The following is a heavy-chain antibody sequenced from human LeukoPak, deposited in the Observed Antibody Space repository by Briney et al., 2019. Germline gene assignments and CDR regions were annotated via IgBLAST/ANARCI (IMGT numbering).Heavy chain of an antibody. CDR3: ARFGYCSGGSCYDAFDI. J-gene: IGHJ3*02. Sequence: SETLSLTCTVSGGSISSYYWSWIRQAPGKGLEWIGYIYYSGSTYYNPSLKSRVTISVDTSKNQFSLKLSSVTAADTAVYYCARFGYCSGGSCYDAFDIWGQGTMVTVSS. V-gene: IGHV4-59*06. CDR1: GGSISSYY. CDR2: IYYSGST. D-gene: IGHD2-15*01.